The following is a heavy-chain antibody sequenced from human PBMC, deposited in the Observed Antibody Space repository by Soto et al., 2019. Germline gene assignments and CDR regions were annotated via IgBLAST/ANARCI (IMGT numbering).Heavy chain of an antibody. V-gene: IGHV3-23*01. J-gene: IGHJ4*02. D-gene: IGHD3-10*01. CDR1: GLTFGSRG. CDR3: ARGSTDSYPGSRIFDF. Sequence: GGSLRLSCVASGLTFGSRGMSWVRQAPGGRMQWFSTITDTGGDAKYADYVRGRFVISRDTSKKTLYLQMTSLTAEDSAMYFCARGSTDSYPGSRIFDFWGRGTLVTVSS. CDR2: ITDTGGDA.